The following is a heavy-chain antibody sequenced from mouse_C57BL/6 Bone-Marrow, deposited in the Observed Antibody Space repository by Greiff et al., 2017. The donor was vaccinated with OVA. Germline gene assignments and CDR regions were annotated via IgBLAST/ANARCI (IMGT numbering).Heavy chain of an antibody. V-gene: IGHV1-9*01. CDR1: GYTFTGYW. CDR3: AREVYGKKGAMDY. D-gene: IGHD1-1*02. J-gene: IGHJ4*01. CDR2: ILPGSGST. Sequence: VKLVESGAELMKPGASVKLSCKATGYTFTGYWIEWVKQRPGHGLEWIGEILPGSGSTKYNEKFKGKATFTADTSSNTAYMQLSSRTTEDSAIYDCAREVYGKKGAMDYWGQGTSVTASS.